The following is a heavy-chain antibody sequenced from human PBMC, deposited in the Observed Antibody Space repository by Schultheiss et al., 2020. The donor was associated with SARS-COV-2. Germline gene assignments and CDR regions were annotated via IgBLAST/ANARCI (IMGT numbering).Heavy chain of an antibody. Sequence: GGSLRLSCAASGFTFSNYAMHWVRQAPGKGLEWVAVVSYDGTNKYYADSVKGRFTISRDNAKNSLYLQMNSLRAEDTALYYCARLGYCSSTSCSTDYWGQGTLVTVSS. D-gene: IGHD2-2*01. CDR1: GFTFSNYA. J-gene: IGHJ4*02. CDR2: VSYDGTNK. V-gene: IGHV3-30*04. CDR3: ARLGYCSSTSCSTDY.